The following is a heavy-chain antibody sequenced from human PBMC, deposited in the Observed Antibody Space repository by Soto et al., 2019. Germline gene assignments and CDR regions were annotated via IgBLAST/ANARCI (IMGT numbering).Heavy chain of an antibody. CDR2: IYYSGST. V-gene: IGHV4-31*03. CDR3: AREYYDILTGYWIFDY. D-gene: IGHD3-9*01. Sequence: PSETLSLTCTVSGGSISSGGYYWSWIRQHPGKGLEWIGYIYYSGSTYYNPSLKSRVTISVDTSKNQFSLKLSSVTAADTAVYYCAREYYDILTGYWIFDYWGQGTLVTVSS. J-gene: IGHJ4*02. CDR1: GGSISSGGYY.